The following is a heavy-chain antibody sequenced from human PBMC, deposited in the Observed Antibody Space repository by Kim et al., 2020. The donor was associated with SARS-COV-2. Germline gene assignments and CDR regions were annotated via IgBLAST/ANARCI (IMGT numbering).Heavy chain of an antibody. J-gene: IGHJ6*02. CDR2: INHSGST. CDR1: GGSFSVYN. V-gene: IGHV4-34*01. Sequence: SETLSLTCAVYGGSFSVYNLRWIRQPPGKGLEWIGEINHSGSTSHSPSLKSRLTISVDASKSQFSLRLMSVTAADTAVYYCARGRAGVVPAPVLGLGPYYDYYAMDVWGQGTAVAVSS. D-gene: IGHD3-3*01. CDR3: ARGRAGVVPAPVLGLGPYYDYYAMDV.